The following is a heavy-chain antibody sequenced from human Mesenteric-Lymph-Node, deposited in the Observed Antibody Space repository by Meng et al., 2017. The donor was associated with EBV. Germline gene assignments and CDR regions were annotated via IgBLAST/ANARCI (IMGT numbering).Heavy chain of an antibody. J-gene: IGHJ4*02. CDR1: GDSVSSNSAA. Sequence: QVQLQPSGPGLVXXXXXLSLTRXXXGDSVSSNSAAWNWIRQSPSRGLEWLGRTYYRSKYYNDYALSVKSRITINPDTSKNQFSLQLNSVTPEDTAIYYCARDWGDVRGGFDFWGQGTLVTVSS. CDR2: TYYRSKYYN. V-gene: IGHV6-1*01. D-gene: IGHD3-10*02. CDR3: ARDWGDVRGGFDF.